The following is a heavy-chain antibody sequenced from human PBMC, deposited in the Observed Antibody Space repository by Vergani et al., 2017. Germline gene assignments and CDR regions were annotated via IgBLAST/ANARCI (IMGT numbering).Heavy chain of an antibody. Sequence: QVQLQQWGAGLLKPSETLSLTCAVYGGSFSGYYWSWIRQPPGKGLEWIGEINHSGSTNSNPSLKSRVTISVDTSKNQFSLKLSSVTAADTAVYYCAKIAVAGTYYYYYMDVWGKGTTVTVSS. CDR1: GGSFSGYY. V-gene: IGHV4-34*01. CDR2: INHSGST. D-gene: IGHD6-19*01. J-gene: IGHJ6*03. CDR3: AKIAVAGTYYYYYMDV.